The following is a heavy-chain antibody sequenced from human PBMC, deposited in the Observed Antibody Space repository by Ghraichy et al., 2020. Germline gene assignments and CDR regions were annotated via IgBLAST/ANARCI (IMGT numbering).Heavy chain of an antibody. J-gene: IGHJ4*02. CDR3: ARVGPSSSWYIDY. Sequence: SETLSLTCTVSGGSISSYYWSWIRQPPGKGLEWIGYIYYSGSTNYNPSLKSRVTISVDTSKNQFSLKLSSVTAADTAVYYCARVGPSSSWYIDYWGQGTLVTVSS. CDR1: GGSISSYY. D-gene: IGHD6-13*01. V-gene: IGHV4-59*01. CDR2: IYYSGST.